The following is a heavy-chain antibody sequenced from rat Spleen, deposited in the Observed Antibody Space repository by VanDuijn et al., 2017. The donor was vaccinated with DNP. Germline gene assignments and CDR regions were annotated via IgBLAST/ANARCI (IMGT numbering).Heavy chain of an antibody. CDR1: GFTFSNYY. D-gene: IGHD1-1*01. CDR3: ARQDPLLLTLFAY. V-gene: IGHV5-25*01. Sequence: EVQLVESGGGLVQPGRSLKLSCAASGFTFSNYYMAWVRQAPTKGLELVAYLSTGGGITYYRDSVKGRFTLSRDNAESTLYLQMDSLRSEDTATYYCARQDPLLLTLFAYWGQGTLVTVSS. CDR2: LSTGGGIT. J-gene: IGHJ3*01.